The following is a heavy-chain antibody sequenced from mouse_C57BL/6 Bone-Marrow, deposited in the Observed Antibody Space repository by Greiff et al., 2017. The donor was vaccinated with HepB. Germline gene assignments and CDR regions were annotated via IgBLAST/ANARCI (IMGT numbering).Heavy chain of an antibody. CDR1: GFNLKDYY. J-gene: IGHJ2*01. D-gene: IGHD1-1*01. Sequence: VQLQQSGAELVRPGASVKLSCTASGFNLKDYYMHGVKQRPEQGLEWIGRIDPEDGDTEYAPKCQGKATMTADTSSNTAYLQLSSLTSADTAVYYCTTHGSSYGDYWGQGTTRTVSS. CDR3: TTHGSSYGDY. V-gene: IGHV14-1*01. CDR2: IDPEDGDT.